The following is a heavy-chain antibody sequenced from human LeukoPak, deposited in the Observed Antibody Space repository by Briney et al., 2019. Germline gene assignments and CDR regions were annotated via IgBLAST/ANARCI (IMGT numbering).Heavy chain of an antibody. CDR2: INHSGST. Sequence: SETLSLTCAVYGGSFSGYYWSWIRQPPGKGLEWIGEINHSGSTNYNPSLKSRVTISVDTSKNQFSLTLSSVTAADTAVYYCARGHWQWLAVGPFDYWGQGTLVTVSS. J-gene: IGHJ4*02. CDR3: ARGHWQWLAVGPFDY. D-gene: IGHD6-19*01. V-gene: IGHV4-34*01. CDR1: GGSFSGYY.